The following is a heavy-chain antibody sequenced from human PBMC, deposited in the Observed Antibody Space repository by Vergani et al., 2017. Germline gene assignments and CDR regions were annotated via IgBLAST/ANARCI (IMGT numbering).Heavy chain of an antibody. CDR2: LSASDRRT. V-gene: IGHV3-23*01. CDR3: ASSIAAACISY. CDR1: GFTFIMYA. D-gene: IGHD6-13*01. Sequence: EVQLLESGGDLVQPGGSLRLFCAASGFTFIMYAMSWVRQAPGKGLEWVSTLSASDRRTHYADSVKGRFTISRDNAKNSLYLQMNSLRAEDTAVYYCASSIAAACISYWGQGTLVTVSS. J-gene: IGHJ4*02.